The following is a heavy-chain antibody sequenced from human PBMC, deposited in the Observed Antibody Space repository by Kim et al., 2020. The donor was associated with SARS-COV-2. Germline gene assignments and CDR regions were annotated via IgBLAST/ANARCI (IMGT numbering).Heavy chain of an antibody. Sequence: GGSLRLSCAASGFTFDDYAMHWVRQAPGKGLEWVSGISWNSGSIGYADSVKGRFTISRDNAKNSLYLQMNSLRAEDTALYYCAKGDPSLELGIGFDIWGQGTMVTVSS. V-gene: IGHV3-9*01. D-gene: IGHD7-27*01. J-gene: IGHJ3*02. CDR2: ISWNSGSI. CDR1: GFTFDDYA. CDR3: AKGDPSLELGIGFDI.